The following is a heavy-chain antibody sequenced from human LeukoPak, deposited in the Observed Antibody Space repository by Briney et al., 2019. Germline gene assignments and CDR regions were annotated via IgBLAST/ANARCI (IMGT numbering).Heavy chain of an antibody. J-gene: IGHJ6*03. CDR1: GFTFSSYT. Sequence: PGGSLRLSCAASGFTFSSYTMNWVRQAPGKGLEWVSIISSGSSYIHYADSVKGRFTISRDNAKNSLYLQMNSLRAEDTAVYYCARRGPSGYRYMDVWGKGTTVTVSS. V-gene: IGHV3-21*01. CDR2: ISSGSSYI. CDR3: ARRGPSGYRYMDV. D-gene: IGHD5-18*01.